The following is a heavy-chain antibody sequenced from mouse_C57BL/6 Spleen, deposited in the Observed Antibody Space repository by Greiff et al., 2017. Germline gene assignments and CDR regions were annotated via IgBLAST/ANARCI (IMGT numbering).Heavy chain of an antibody. CDR3: ARANIITTGWYFDV. J-gene: IGHJ1*03. Sequence: QVQLQQSGAELVKPGASVKISCKASGYAFSSYWMNWVKQRPGKGLEWIGQIYPGDGDTNYNGKFKGKATLTADKASSTAYMQLSSLTSEDSAVYFGARANIITTGWYFDVWGTGTTVTVSS. CDR2: IYPGDGDT. V-gene: IGHV1-80*01. D-gene: IGHD1-1*01. CDR1: GYAFSSYW.